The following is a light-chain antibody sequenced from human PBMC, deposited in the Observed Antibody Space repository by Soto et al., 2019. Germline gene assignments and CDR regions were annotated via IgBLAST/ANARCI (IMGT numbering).Light chain of an antibody. J-gene: IGKJ4*01. Sequence: EIVMTQSPATLSVSPGERATLSCMASQSVSSNLAWYQQKPVQAPRLLIYGASTRATGIPARFSGSGSGTEFTLTISSLQSEDFAVYYCQTYNNWPVTFGGGTKVEIK. CDR3: QTYNNWPVT. V-gene: IGKV3-15*01. CDR2: GAS. CDR1: QSVSSN.